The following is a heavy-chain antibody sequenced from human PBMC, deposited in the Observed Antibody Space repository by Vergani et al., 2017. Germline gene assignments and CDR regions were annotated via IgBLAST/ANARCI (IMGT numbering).Heavy chain of an antibody. D-gene: IGHD3-9*01. V-gene: IGHV3-7*01. J-gene: IGHJ5*01. CDR3: ARARCIETCYMSNWLDS. CDR2: ISPDGSAT. Sequence: EVQLVESGGGLVQPGGSLRLSCAASGFSLSRFWMSWVRQAPEKGLEWVAHISPDGSATSYVDSVKGRFTISRDNAQNTLYLQMNSLRVEDTGVYYCARARCIETCYMSNWLDSWGQGILVTVSS. CDR1: GFSLSRFW.